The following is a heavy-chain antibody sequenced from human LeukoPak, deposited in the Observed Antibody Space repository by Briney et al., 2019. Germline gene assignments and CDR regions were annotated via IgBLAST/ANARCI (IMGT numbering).Heavy chain of an antibody. V-gene: IGHV4-4*02. D-gene: IGHD3-16*01. CDR1: GGSINRSNW. CDR2: IYHRGST. Sequence: SGTLSLTCRVSGGSINRSNWWSWVRQPPGKGLEWIGEIYHRGSTNYNPSLKSPVTTPVHKSENQFSLKLRSFTDADAAIYYCTRAEITFGAAVAKGFDCWGQGTLVTVSS. J-gene: IGHJ4*02. CDR3: TRAEITFGAAVAKGFDC.